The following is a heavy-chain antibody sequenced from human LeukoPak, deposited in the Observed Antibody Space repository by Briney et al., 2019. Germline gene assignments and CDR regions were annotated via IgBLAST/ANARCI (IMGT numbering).Heavy chain of an antibody. D-gene: IGHD3-22*01. CDR3: ARSYYYDSSGYYP. CDR2: IYYSGGT. J-gene: IGHJ5*02. V-gene: IGHV4-39*01. Sequence: SETLSLTCTVSGGSISSSSYYWGWIRQPPGKGLEWIGSIYYSGGTYYNPSLKSRVTISVDTSKNQFSLKLSSVTAADTAVYYCARSYYYDSSGYYPWGQGTLVTVSS. CDR1: GGSISSSSYY.